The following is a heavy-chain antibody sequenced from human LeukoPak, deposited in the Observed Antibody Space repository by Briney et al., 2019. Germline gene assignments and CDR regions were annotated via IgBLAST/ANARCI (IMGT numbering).Heavy chain of an antibody. CDR2: ISGSGGST. CDR3: AKFRAAAGTSSWFDP. Sequence: GGSLRLSCAASGFTFSSYAMSWVRQAPGKGLEWVSAISGSGGSTYYADSVKGRFTISRDNSKNTLYLQMNSLRAEDTAVYYCAKFRAAAGTSSWFDPWGQGTLVTVSS. V-gene: IGHV3-23*01. CDR1: GFTFSSYA. D-gene: IGHD6-13*01. J-gene: IGHJ5*02.